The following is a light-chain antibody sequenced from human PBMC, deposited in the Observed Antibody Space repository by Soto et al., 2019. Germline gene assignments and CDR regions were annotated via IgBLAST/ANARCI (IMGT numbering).Light chain of an antibody. Sequence: NFMLTQPHSVSESPGKTVTISCTRSGGSIASNHVQWYQQRPGSAPTTVIYEDNKRPSGVPDRFSGSIDSSSNSASLTISGLKTEDEADYYCQSYGDNNQVFGGGTKLTVL. CDR2: EDN. J-gene: IGLJ3*02. CDR3: QSYGDNNQV. V-gene: IGLV6-57*04. CDR1: GGSIASNH.